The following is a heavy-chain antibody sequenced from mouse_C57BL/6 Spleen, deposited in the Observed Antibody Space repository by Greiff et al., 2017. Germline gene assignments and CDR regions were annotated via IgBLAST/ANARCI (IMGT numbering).Heavy chain of an antibody. CDR3: TCRQLRRQEDY. J-gene: IGHJ4*01. CDR1: GFNIKDDY. V-gene: IGHV14-4*01. Sequence: EVQLQQSGAELVRPGASVKLSCTASGFNIKDDYMHWVQQRPDQGLEWIGWIDPENGDTEYASKFQGQATIPADTSSNTAYLQLSSLTSEDTAVYYCTCRQLRRQEDYWGQGTSVTVSS. D-gene: IGHD3-2*02. CDR2: IDPENGDT.